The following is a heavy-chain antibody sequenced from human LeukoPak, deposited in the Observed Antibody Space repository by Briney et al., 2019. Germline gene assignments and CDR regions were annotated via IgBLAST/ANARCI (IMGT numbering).Heavy chain of an antibody. CDR2: ISNNGGTT. V-gene: IGHV3-64D*06. CDR1: GFIFSSYA. J-gene: IGHJ6*02. CDR3: VRSSGSMDV. D-gene: IGHD3-10*01. Sequence: GVSLRLSCSASGFIFSSYAMYWVRQAPGKGLEYVSAISNNGGTTYYADSVKGRFTISRDNSKNTLYLQMSSLRPEDTAVYYCVRSSGSMDVWGQGTTVTVSS.